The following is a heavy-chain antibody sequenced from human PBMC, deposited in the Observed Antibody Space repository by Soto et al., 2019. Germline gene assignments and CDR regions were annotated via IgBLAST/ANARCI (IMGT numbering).Heavy chain of an antibody. CDR1: GGSISSYY. Sequence: PSETLSLTCTVSGGSISSYYWSWIRQPPGKGLEWIGYIYYSGSTNYNPSLKSRVTISVDTSKNQFSLKLSSVTAADTAVYYCAREERDYYYYYMDVWGKGTTVTVSS. CDR3: AREERDYYYYYMDV. CDR2: IYYSGST. V-gene: IGHV4-59*01. J-gene: IGHJ6*03.